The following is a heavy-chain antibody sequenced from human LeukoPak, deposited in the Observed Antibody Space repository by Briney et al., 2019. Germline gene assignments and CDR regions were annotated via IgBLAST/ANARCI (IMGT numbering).Heavy chain of an antibody. CDR1: GGSISSSNYY. J-gene: IGHJ4*02. CDR3: ARDSAIRFGVRTAYFFDY. Sequence: SSETLSLTCTVSGGSISSSNYYWGWIRQPPGKGLEWIGSIYYSGNTYYNPSLKSRVTISVDTSKNQFSLKLSSVTAADAAVYYCARDSAIRFGVRTAYFFDYWGQGTLVTISS. V-gene: IGHV4-39*07. CDR2: IYYSGNT. D-gene: IGHD3-10*01.